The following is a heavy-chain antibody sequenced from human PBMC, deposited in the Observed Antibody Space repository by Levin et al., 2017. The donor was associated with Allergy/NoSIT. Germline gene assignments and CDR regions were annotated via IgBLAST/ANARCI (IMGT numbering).Heavy chain of an antibody. CDR2: ISGSGGST. CDR3: AKDDYSPGHEYFQH. J-gene: IGHJ1*01. V-gene: IGHV3-23*01. D-gene: IGHD4-11*01. Sequence: GESLKISCAASGFTFSSYAMSWVRQAPGKGLEWVSAISGSGGSTYYADSVKGQFTISRDNSKNTLYLQMNSLRAEDTAVYYCAKDDYSPGHEYFQHWGQGTLVTVSS. CDR1: GFTFSSYA.